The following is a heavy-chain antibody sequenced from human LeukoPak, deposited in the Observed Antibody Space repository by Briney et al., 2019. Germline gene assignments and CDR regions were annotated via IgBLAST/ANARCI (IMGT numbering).Heavy chain of an antibody. CDR1: GFTSSSYS. CDR3: ARAAIAATGKYWFDP. D-gene: IGHD6-13*01. CDR2: ISGSSSYI. Sequence: GGSLRLSCAASGFTSSSYSMNWVRQAPGKGLEWVSSISGSSSYIYYADSVKGRFTISRDNAKNSLYLQMNSLRAEDTAVYYCARAAIAATGKYWFDPWGQGTLVTVSS. V-gene: IGHV3-21*01. J-gene: IGHJ5*02.